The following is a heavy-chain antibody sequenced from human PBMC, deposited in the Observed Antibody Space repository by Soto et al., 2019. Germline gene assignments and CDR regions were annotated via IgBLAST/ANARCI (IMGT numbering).Heavy chain of an antibody. CDR2: INHSGST. D-gene: IGHD6-6*01. J-gene: IGHJ6*02. CDR1: GGSVSGYY. CDR3: ASIAARPLYYYYYGMDV. V-gene: IGHV4-34*01. Sequence: PSETLSLTCAVYGGSVSGYYWSWIRQPPGKGLEWIGEINHSGSTNYNPSLKSRVTISVDTSKNQFSLKLSSVTAADTAVYYCASIAARPLYYYYYGMDVWGQGTTVTVSS.